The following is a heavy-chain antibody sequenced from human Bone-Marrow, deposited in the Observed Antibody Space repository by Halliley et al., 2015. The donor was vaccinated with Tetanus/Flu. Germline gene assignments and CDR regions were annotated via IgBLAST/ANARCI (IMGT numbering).Heavy chain of an antibody. D-gene: IGHD1-26*01. CDR3: AKWEVPKHDPFDY. J-gene: IGHJ4*02. CDR2: INSDGSRP. Sequence: SLRLSCEASGFTFSNSLIHWVRQVPGKGLMWVSRINSDGSRPIYADSVKGRFTISRDNARNTLYLQMNGLRAEDTAVYYCAKWEVPKHDPFDYWGQGILVTVSS. V-gene: IGHV3-74*01. CDR1: GFTFSNSL.